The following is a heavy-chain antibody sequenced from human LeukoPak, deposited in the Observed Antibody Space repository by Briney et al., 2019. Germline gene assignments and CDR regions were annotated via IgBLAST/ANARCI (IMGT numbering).Heavy chain of an antibody. CDR3: ARHRRYCSSTSCYRSPYYFDY. CDR2: FYYSGST. CDR1: GGSISSTSYY. D-gene: IGHD2-2*01. Sequence: SETLSLTCLVSGGSISSTSYYWGWIRQSPGRGLEWIGSFYYSGSTYYNPSLKSRVTISVDTSKNQFSLKLSSVTAADTAVYYCARHRRYCSSTSCYRSPYYFDYWGQGTLVTVSS. V-gene: IGHV4-39*01. J-gene: IGHJ4*02.